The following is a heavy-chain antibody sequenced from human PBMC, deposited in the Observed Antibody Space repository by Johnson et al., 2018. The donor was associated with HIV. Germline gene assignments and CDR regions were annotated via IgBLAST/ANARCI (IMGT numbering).Heavy chain of an antibody. CDR3: ARERCRIASDAFDI. J-gene: IGHJ3*02. Sequence: QVQLVESGGGVVQPGRSLRLSCAASGFTFSSYAMHWVRQAPGKGLEWVAVISYDGSNKYYADSVKGRFTISRDNSKNTLYLQMNSLRAEDTAVYYCARERCRIASDAFDIWGQGTMVTVSS. V-gene: IGHV3-30*04. CDR1: GFTFSSYA. D-gene: IGHD6-13*01. CDR2: ISYDGSNK.